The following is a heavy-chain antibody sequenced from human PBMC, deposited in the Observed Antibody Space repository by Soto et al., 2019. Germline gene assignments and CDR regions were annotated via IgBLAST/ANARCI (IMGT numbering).Heavy chain of an antibody. Sequence: EVQLVESGGGLVQPGGSLRLSCAASGFTVSSNYMSWVRQAPGKGLEWVSVIYSGDSTYYADSVKGRFTISRDNSKNRLYLQLNSRRAEDAAVYYGARARATTGCMYAWGRGATGTVYS. CDR2: IYSGDST. CDR3: ARARATTGCMYA. V-gene: IGHV3-66*01. D-gene: IGHD2-8*01. CDR1: GFTVSSNY. J-gene: IGHJ6*02.